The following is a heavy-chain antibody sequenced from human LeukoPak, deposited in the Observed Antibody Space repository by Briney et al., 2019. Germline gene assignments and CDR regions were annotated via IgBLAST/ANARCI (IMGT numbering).Heavy chain of an antibody. V-gene: IGHV3-9*01. CDR2: ISWNSGDI. CDR1: GFTFDDYA. Sequence: GGSLRLSGAASGFTFDDYAMHWVRQAPGKGLEWVSGISWNSGDIGYADSVKGRFTNSRDNVKNSLYLQMNSLRPEDTALYYCAKDNGYTYGRSFDYRGQGTLVTVSS. J-gene: IGHJ4*02. CDR3: AKDNGYTYGRSFDY. D-gene: IGHD5-18*01.